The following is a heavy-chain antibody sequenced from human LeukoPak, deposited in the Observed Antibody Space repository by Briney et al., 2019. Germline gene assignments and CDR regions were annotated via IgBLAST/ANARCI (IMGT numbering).Heavy chain of an antibody. J-gene: IGHJ4*02. CDR3: AKEMYSSSWYYFDC. D-gene: IGHD6-13*01. CDR1: GFTFDDYA. V-gene: IGHV3-30*02. Sequence: GGSLRLSCAASGFTFDDYAMHWVRQAPGKGLEWVAFIRYDGSNKNYADSVKGRFTISRDNSKNTLYLQMDSLGVEDTAEYYCAKEMYSSSWYYFDCWGQGTLVTVSS. CDR2: IRYDGSNK.